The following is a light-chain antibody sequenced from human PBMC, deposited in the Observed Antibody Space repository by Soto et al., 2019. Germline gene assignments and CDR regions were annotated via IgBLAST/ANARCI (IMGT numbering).Light chain of an antibody. J-gene: IGLJ1*01. V-gene: IGLV2-11*01. CDR3: CSYAVTYYV. CDR1: SSDVGGYNY. CDR2: DVS. Sequence: QSALTQPRSVSGSPGQSVTISCTGTSSDVGGYNYVSWYQQHPGKAPKFVIYDVSKRPSGVPDRFSGSKSGNTASLTISGLQAEDEADYYCCSYAVTYYVFGTGTKVTVL.